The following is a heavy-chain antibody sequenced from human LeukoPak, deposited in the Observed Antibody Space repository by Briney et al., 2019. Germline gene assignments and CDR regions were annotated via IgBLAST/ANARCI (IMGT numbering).Heavy chain of an antibody. V-gene: IGHV4-59*08. CDR1: VGSISSYY. CDR2: IYYSGST. D-gene: IGHD1-14*01. CDR3: ATTGTGGFDY. J-gene: IGHJ4*02. Sequence: SETLSLTCTVSVGSISSYYWSWIRQPPGKGLEWIGYIYYSGSTNYNPSIKSRVTISVDTSKNQFSLKLSSVTAADTAVYYCATTGTGGFDYWGQGTLVTVSS.